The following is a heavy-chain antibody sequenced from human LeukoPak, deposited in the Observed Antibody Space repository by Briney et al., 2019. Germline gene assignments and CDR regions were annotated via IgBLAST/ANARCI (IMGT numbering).Heavy chain of an antibody. V-gene: IGHV3-48*02. CDR2: ISSSSSAI. CDR3: VRDRFYSFDY. Sequence: SGGPLRLSCAASGFTFSSYSMNWVRQAPGKGLEWISYISSSSSAIYYADSVKGRFTISRDNAKNSLYLQMNSLRDEDTAVYYCVRDRFYSFDYWGQGTLVTVSS. J-gene: IGHJ4*02. CDR1: GFTFSSYS.